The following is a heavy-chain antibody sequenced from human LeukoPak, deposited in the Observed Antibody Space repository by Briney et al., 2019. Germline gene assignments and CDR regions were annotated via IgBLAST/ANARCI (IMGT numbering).Heavy chain of an antibody. D-gene: IGHD3-9*01. Sequence: PGGSLRLSCAASGFTFSSYSMNWVRQAPGKGLEWVSYISSSSSTIYYADSVKGRFTISRDNSKNTLYLQMNSLRAEDTAVYYCAKVRGPNYDILTGYGYFDYWGQGTLVTVSS. CDR2: ISSSSSTI. V-gene: IGHV3-48*01. CDR3: AKVRGPNYDILTGYGYFDY. CDR1: GFTFSSYS. J-gene: IGHJ4*02.